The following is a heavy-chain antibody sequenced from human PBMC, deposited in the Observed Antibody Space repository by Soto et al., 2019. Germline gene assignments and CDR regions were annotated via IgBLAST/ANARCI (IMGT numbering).Heavy chain of an antibody. CDR3: ARVDTVVTSEPYYFDY. Sequence: QVQLVQSGAEVKKPGSSVKVSCKASGGTFSSYAISWVRQAPGQGLEWMGGIIPIFGTANSAQKFQGRVTITADESTSTAYMELSSLRSVDTAVYYCARVDTVVTSEPYYFDYWGQGTLVTVSS. D-gene: IGHD2-15*01. CDR1: GGTFSSYA. J-gene: IGHJ4*02. V-gene: IGHV1-69*01. CDR2: IIPIFGTA.